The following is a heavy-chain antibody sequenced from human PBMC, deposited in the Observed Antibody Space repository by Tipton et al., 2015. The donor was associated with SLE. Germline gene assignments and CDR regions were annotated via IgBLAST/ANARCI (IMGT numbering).Heavy chain of an antibody. J-gene: IGHJ4*02. CDR1: GGRIRNSPYY. V-gene: IGHV4-39*01. D-gene: IGHD6-25*01. CDR3: ARQDLGRAATLTFDI. CDR2: VFDTGYN. Sequence: TLSLTCHVSGGRIRNSPYYWAWIRQPRGKRLEWIGNVFDTGYNSYNPSLEGRMSISVDTSKNEFSLKLSSVSAADTAFYFCARQDLGRAATLTFDIWGLGTLVTVSS.